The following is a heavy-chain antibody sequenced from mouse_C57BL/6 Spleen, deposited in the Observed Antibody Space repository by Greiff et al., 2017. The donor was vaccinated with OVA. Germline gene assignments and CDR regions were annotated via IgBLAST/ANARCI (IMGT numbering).Heavy chain of an antibody. D-gene: IGHD1-1*01. J-gene: IGHJ2*01. CDR1: GYTFTDYN. CDR3: ARSPHYYGSPNYFDY. CDR2: INPNNGGT. Sequence: EVQVVESGPELVKPGASVKIPCKASGYTFTDYNMDWVKQSHGKSLEWIGDINPNNGGTIYNQKFKGKATLTVDKSSSTAYMELRSLTSEDTAVYYCARSPHYYGSPNYFDYWGQGTTLTVSS. V-gene: IGHV1-18*01.